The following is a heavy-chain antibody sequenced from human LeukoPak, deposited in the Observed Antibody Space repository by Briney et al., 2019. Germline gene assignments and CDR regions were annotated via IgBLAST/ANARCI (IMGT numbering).Heavy chain of an antibody. CDR1: GYTFTSYD. CDR2: MNPNSGNT. J-gene: IGHJ4*02. D-gene: IGHD5-18*01. CDR3: ARGFGYSYGFPFDY. V-gene: IGHV1-8*01. Sequence: ASVKVSCKASGYTFTSYDINWVRQATGQGLEWMGWMNPNSGNTGYAQKFQGRVTMTRNTSISTAYMELSSLRSEDTAVYYCARGFGYSYGFPFDYWGRGTLVTVSS.